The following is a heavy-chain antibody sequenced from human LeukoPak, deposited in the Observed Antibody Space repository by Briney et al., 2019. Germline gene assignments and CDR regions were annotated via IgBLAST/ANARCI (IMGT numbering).Heavy chain of an antibody. Sequence: GGSLRLSCAASGLTFRNNGMAWVRQAPGKGLEWVSAISGSGGSTYYADSVKGRFTISRDNPKNTLYLQMNSLRAEDTAVYYCAKGGPTYDYDSSGYYRFDYWGQGTLVTVSS. J-gene: IGHJ4*02. CDR1: GLTFRNNG. CDR3: AKGGPTYDYDSSGYYRFDY. V-gene: IGHV3-23*01. D-gene: IGHD3-22*01. CDR2: ISGSGGST.